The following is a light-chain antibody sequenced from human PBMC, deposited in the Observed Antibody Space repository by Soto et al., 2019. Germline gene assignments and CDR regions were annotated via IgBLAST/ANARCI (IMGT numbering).Light chain of an antibody. CDR3: QQYNSYSRT. CDR1: QTISIY. J-gene: IGKJ1*01. Sequence: DIQMTQSPSSLSASVGDRVTITCRASQTISIYLNWYQQKPGKAPKLLIYDASSLESGVPSRFSGSGSGTEFTLTISSLQPDDFATYYCQQYNSYSRTFGQGTKVDIK. CDR2: DAS. V-gene: IGKV1-5*01.